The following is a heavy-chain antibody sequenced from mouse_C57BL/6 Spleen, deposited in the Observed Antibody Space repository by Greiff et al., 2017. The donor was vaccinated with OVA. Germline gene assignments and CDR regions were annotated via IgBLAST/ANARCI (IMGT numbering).Heavy chain of an antibody. D-gene: IGHD1-1*01. CDR3: AREDYGSSYDWYFDD. CDR2: INPSTGGT. J-gene: IGHJ1*03. CDR1: GYSFTGYY. V-gene: IGHV1-42*01. Sequence: VQLQQSGPELVKPGASVKISCKASGYSFTGYYMNWVKQSPEKSLEWIGEINPSTGGTTYNQKFKAKATLTVDKSSSTAYMQLKSLTSEDSAVYYCAREDYGSSYDWYFDDWGTGTTVTVSS.